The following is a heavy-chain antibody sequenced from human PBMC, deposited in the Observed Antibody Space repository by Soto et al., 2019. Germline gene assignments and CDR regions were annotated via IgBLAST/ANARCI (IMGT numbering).Heavy chain of an antibody. D-gene: IGHD1-1*01. V-gene: IGHV4-59*08. Sequence: QVQLQQSGPGLVKPSETLSLTCSVSSGPSSSHNWGWIRQPPGRGLEWIGYVYSTGGTSYNPSLKSRVTISADTSTNTISLTLTPVTAADTAVYYCVRQGIGNLHGLVDVWGQGTTVRVSS. CDR3: VRQGIGNLHGLVDV. J-gene: IGHJ6*02. CDR1: SGPSSSHN. CDR2: VYSTGGT.